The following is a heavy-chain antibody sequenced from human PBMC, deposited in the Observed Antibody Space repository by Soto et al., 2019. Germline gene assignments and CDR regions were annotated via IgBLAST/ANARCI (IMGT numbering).Heavy chain of an antibody. CDR3: ARGRYCLTGRCFPNWFDS. D-gene: IGHD7-27*01. J-gene: IGHJ5*01. V-gene: IGHV4-30-4*01. Sequence: SETLSLTCSVSGDSISNLDYFWAWIRQPPGQALEYIGYIYKSATTYYNPSFESRAAISVDTSKSQFSLNVTSVTAADTAVYFCARGRYCLTGRCFPNWFDSWGQGALVTVSS. CDR1: GDSISNLDYF. CDR2: IYKSATT.